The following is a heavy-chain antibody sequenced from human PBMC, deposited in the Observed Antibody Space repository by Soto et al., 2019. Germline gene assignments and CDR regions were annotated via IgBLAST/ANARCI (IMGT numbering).Heavy chain of an antibody. D-gene: IGHD6-6*01. V-gene: IGHV4-4*07. CDR2: IYTGGST. CDR3: ARDLGEGDSSSSGGFYYGMDV. CDR1: GGSVSSYY. J-gene: IGHJ6*02. Sequence: SETLSLTCSVSGGSVSSYYWSWIRQPAGKGPEWIGRIYTGGSTNYNPSLKSRATMSVDTSKNQFSLRLTSVTAADTAVYYCARDLGEGDSSSSGGFYYGMDVWGQGTTVTV.